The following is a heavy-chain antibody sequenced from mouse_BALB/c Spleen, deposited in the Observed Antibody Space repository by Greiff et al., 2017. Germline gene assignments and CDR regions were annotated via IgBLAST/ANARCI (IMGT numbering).Heavy chain of an antibody. V-gene: IGHV10S3*01. CDR2: IRSKSNNYAT. CDR3: VRGKDYFDY. D-gene: IGHD1-3*01. J-gene: IGHJ2*01. Sequence: EAGGGLVQPKGSLKLSCAASGFTFNTNAMNWVRQAPGKGLEWVARIRSKSNNYATYYADSVKDRFTISRDDSQSMLYLQMNNLKTEDTAMYYCVRGKDYFDYWGQGTTLTVSS. CDR1: GFTFNTNA.